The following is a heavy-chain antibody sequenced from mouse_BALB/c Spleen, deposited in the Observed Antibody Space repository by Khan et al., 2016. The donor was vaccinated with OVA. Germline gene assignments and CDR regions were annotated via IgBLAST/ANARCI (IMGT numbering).Heavy chain of an antibody. D-gene: IGHD4-1*01. CDR1: GYSLTSDYA. V-gene: IGHV3-2*02. CDR3: AMGRTY. CDR2: ISYSGRT. J-gene: IGHJ3*01. Sequence: EVQLQESGPGLVTPSQSLSITCTVTGYSLTSDYAWNWLRQFPGNKLEWMGYISYSGRTSTNPYLKSRIFVIRDSSNHLFFLQLNSVTTEDTATYYCAMGRTYWGQGTLVTVSA.